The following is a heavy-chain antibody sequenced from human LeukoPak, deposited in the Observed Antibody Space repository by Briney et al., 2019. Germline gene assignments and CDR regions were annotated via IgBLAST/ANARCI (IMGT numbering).Heavy chain of an antibody. Sequence: PGGSLRLSCAASGFTFSSHWMSWVRQAPGKGLEWVANIKKDGSDKYYVDSVKGRFTISRDNAKNSLDLQMNSLRAEDTAVYYCARGEYYYDSSGYYIWGQGTLVTVSS. CDR2: IKKDGSDK. V-gene: IGHV3-7*01. J-gene: IGHJ4*02. CDR1: GFTFSSHW. D-gene: IGHD3-22*01. CDR3: ARGEYYYDSSGYYI.